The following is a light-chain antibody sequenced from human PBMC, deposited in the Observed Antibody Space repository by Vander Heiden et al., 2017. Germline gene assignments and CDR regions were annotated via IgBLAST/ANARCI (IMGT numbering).Light chain of an antibody. CDR2: GNS. CDR3: QSYDSSLSGSEV. Sequence: SVLTPPPPVSRAPGQTVTLACTGGSANIGAGYDVHWYQQLPGTAPKLLIYGNSNRPSGVPDRFSGSKSGTSASLAITGLQAEDEADYYCQSYDSSLSGSEVFGGGTKLTVL. V-gene: IGLV1-40*01. CDR1: SANIGAGYD. J-gene: IGLJ2*01.